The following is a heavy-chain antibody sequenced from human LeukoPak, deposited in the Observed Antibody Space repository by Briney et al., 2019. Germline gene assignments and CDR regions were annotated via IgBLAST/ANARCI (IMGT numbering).Heavy chain of an antibody. D-gene: IGHD5-12*01. CDR3: VRGLYSGYKITEFDP. CDR1: GYTFTGYY. V-gene: IGHV1-2*02. Sequence: GASVKVSCKASGYTFTGYYMHWVRQAPGQGLEWMGWINPNSGGTNSAQKFQGRVTMTRDTSMSTAYMELSSLTSEDTAVYYCVRGLYSGYKITEFDPWGQGTLVTVSS. J-gene: IGHJ5*02. CDR2: INPNSGGT.